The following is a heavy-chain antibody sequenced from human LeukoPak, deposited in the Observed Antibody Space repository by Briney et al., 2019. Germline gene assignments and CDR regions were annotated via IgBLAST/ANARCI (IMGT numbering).Heavy chain of an antibody. J-gene: IGHJ4*02. D-gene: IGHD3-9*01. CDR2: ISGNGGST. CDR3: AKAPYYDILTGYYNELYFDY. V-gene: IGHV3-23*01. Sequence: PGGSLRLSCAASGFTFSSYAMSWVRQAPGKGLEWVSAISGNGGSTYYADSVKGRLTISRDSSKNTLYLQMNSLRAEDTAVYYCAKAPYYDILTGYYNELYFDYWGQGTLVTVSS. CDR1: GFTFSSYA.